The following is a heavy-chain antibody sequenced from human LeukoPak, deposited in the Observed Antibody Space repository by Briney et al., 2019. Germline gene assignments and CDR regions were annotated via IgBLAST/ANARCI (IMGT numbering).Heavy chain of an antibody. CDR1: GGSISSSSYY. CDR2: IYYSLST. Sequence: PSXTLSLTCTVSGGSISSSSYYWGWIRQPPGKGLEWFGSIYYSLSTYYTPSLKSRVPISVATSKNQFSLKLSSVTAADTAVYYCARNYGDYFDYWGQGTLVTVSS. J-gene: IGHJ4*02. V-gene: IGHV4-39*01. CDR3: ARNYGDYFDY. D-gene: IGHD4-17*01.